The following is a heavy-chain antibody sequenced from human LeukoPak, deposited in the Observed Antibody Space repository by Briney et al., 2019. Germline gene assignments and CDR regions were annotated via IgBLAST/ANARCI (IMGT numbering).Heavy chain of an antibody. CDR1: GGSISSYY. CDR3: AKGAGWYNY. CDR2: IYYSGST. V-gene: IGHV4-59*01. D-gene: IGHD6-19*01. J-gene: IGHJ4*02. Sequence: KPSETLSLTCSVSGGSISSYYWTWIRQPPGKGLEWIGYIYYSGSTNYNPSLKSRVTISIDTSKNQFSLKLSSVTAADTAVYYCAKGAGWYNYWGQGTLVTVSS.